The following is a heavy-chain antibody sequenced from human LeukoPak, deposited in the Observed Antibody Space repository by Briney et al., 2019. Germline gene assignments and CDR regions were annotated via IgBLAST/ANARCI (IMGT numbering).Heavy chain of an antibody. CDR2: ISAYNGNT. Sequence: ASVNVSCTASGYSFTSYGFSWVRQAPGQGLEWMAWISAYNGNTNYAQKFQGRVTMTTDASTSTAYMELRSLRSDDTAVYYCARAPGNLENYHYGMDVWGQGTTVTVSS. J-gene: IGHJ6*02. CDR3: ARAPGNLENYHYGMDV. V-gene: IGHV1-18*01. D-gene: IGHD1-14*01. CDR1: GYSFTSYG.